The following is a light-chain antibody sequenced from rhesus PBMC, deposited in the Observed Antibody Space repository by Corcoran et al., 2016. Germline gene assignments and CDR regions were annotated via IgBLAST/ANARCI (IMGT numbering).Light chain of an antibody. CDR1: QGISNY. CDR3: QQHNSYPWT. CDR2: DAS. Sequence: DIQMTQSPSSLSASVGDTVTITCQASQGISNYLAWYQQKPGKDPRLLIHDASTLQSGFPSRFSGSGAGTEFTRTSSRLEPEDFATYYCQQHNSYPWTVGQGTKVEIK. V-gene: IGKV1-25*01. J-gene: IGKJ1*01.